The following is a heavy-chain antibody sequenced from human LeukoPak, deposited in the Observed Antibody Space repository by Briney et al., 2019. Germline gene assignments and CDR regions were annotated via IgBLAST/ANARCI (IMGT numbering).Heavy chain of an antibody. CDR3: ARAPGGRRAYYMDV. D-gene: IGHD3-16*01. CDR2: IYTYESP. V-gene: IGHV4-61*02. Sequence: TLSLTCTVSGGSISSGSYYWSWIRQPAGQGLEWIGRIYTYESPNYNPSLKSRVTISVDTSKNQFSLKLTSVTAADTAVYFCARAPGGRRAYYMDVWGKGTTVTISS. J-gene: IGHJ6*03. CDR1: GGSISSGSYY.